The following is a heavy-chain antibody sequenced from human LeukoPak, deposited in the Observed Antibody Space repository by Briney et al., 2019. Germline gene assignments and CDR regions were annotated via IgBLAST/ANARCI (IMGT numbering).Heavy chain of an antibody. CDR1: GFTFSNYG. CDR3: AKAAVYGSGSWFDP. D-gene: IGHD3-10*01. CDR2: IWYDGSNK. J-gene: IGHJ5*02. V-gene: IGHV3-33*06. Sequence: GGSLRLSCAASGFTFSNYGMHWVRQAPGKGLEWVAVIWYDGSNKYYADSMKGRFTISRDNSKNTLYLQMNSLRAEDTAVYYCAKAAVYGSGSWFDPWGQGTLVTVSS.